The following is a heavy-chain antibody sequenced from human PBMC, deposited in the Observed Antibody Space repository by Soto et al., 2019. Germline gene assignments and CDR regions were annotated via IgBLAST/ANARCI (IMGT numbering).Heavy chain of an antibody. V-gene: IGHV4-39*01. CDR3: AKNLPRTGRFDY. Sequence: SETLSLTCTLSGASITSTTYFWAWIRQPPGRGLEWVGSSYYSGKTNYNPSLKNRATISVDRSKHPFSLQMNSVTAADAAVYYCAKNLPRTGRFDYWGQGTLVTVSS. CDR1: GASITSTTYF. J-gene: IGHJ4*02. CDR2: SYYSGKT.